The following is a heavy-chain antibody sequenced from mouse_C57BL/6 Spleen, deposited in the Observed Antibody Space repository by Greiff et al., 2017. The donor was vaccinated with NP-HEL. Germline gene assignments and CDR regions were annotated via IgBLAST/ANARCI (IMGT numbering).Heavy chain of an antibody. CDR2: INPNNGGT. CDR1: GYTFTDYN. Sequence: EVQLQQSGPELVKPGASVKIPCKASGYTFTDYNMDWVKQSHGKSLEWIGDINPNNGGTIYNQKFKGKATLTVDKSSSTAYMELRSLTSEDTAVYYCARTSHLYYYGSRDAMDYWGQGTSVTVSS. V-gene: IGHV1-18*01. CDR3: ARTSHLYYYGSRDAMDY. J-gene: IGHJ4*01. D-gene: IGHD1-1*01.